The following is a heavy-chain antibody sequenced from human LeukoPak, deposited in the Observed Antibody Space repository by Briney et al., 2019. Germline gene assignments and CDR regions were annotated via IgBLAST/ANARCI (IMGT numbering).Heavy chain of an antibody. Sequence: PSETLSPTCTVSGGSISSYYWSWIRQPAGKGLGWIGRIYTSGSTNYNPSLKSRVTMSVDTSKNQFSLKLSSVTAADTAVYYCARVRADDDSSGYYYRWGYFDYWGQGTLVTVSP. J-gene: IGHJ4*02. CDR2: IYTSGST. CDR1: GGSISSYY. D-gene: IGHD3-22*01. V-gene: IGHV4-4*07. CDR3: ARVRADDDSSGYYYRWGYFDY.